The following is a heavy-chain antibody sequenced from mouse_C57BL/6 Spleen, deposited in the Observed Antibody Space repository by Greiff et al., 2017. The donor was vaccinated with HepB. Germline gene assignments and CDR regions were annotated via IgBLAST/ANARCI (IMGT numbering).Heavy chain of an antibody. D-gene: IGHD1-1*01. CDR3: ARDYDGSSYSWFAY. J-gene: IGHJ3*01. CDR2: ISNGGGNT. CDR1: GFTFSDYY. V-gene: IGHV5-12*01. Sequence: EVQLVESGGGLVQPGGSLKLSCAASGFTFSDYYMYWVRQTPEKRLEWVAYISNGGGNTYYPDTVKGRFTISRDNAKNTLYLQMSRLKSEDTAMDYCARDYDGSSYSWFAYWGQGTLVTVSA.